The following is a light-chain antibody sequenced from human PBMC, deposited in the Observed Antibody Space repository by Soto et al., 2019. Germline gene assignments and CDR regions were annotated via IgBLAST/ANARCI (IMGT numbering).Light chain of an antibody. V-gene: IGLV1-47*01. CDR2: RNN. CDR3: AAWDDSLSGYV. J-gene: IGLJ1*01. CDR1: NSNNGSNY. Sequence: QSVLTQPPSASGTPGQRVTISCSGSNSNNGSNYVYWYQQLPGTAPKLLIYRNNQRPSGVPDRFSGSKSGTSSSLAISGLRSEDEADYYCAAWDDSLSGYVFGTGTKVNVL.